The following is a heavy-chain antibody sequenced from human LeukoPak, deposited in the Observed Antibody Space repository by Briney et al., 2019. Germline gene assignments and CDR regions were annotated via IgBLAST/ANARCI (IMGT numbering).Heavy chain of an antibody. CDR2: ISPNSGGT. CDR3: ARGENWNYYDY. V-gene: IGHV1-2*06. CDR1: GYTFTGYY. D-gene: IGHD1-1*01. J-gene: IGHJ4*02. Sequence: ASVTVSCKASGYTFTGYYMHWVRQAPGQGLEWMGRISPNSGGTNYAQKFQGRVTMTRDTSISTAYMELSRLRSDDTAVYYCARGENWNYYDYWAQGTLVTVSS.